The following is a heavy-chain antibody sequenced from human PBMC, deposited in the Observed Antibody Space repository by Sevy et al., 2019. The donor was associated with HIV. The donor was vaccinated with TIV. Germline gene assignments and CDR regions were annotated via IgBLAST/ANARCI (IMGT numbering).Heavy chain of an antibody. J-gene: IGHJ4*02. CDR3: AKGSRSRLLQLPRDYYFDS. D-gene: IGHD2-15*01. CDR1: GFTFKNYA. V-gene: IGHV3-23*01. Sequence: GGSLRLSCTASGFTFKNYAVTWVRQAPGKGLECVSTISGSGGTTNYADSVKGRFSISRDNSKNTLYLEMSSLRVEDTALYYCAKGSRSRLLQLPRDYYFDSWGQGTLVTVSS. CDR2: ISGSGGTT.